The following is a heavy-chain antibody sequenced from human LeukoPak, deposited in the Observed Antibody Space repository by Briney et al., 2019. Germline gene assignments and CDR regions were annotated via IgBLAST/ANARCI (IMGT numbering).Heavy chain of an antibody. CDR1: DSTFSNFA. CDR3: ASMGDDFWSGYYRWFDP. D-gene: IGHD3-3*01. J-gene: IGHJ5*02. CDR2: VSGDSRIT. Sequence: GGSLRLSCAGADSTFSNFAMAWVRQAPGKGLEWVAGVSGDSRITSHADSVKGRFRISRDNAKNSLYLQMNSLRAEDTAVYYCASMGDDFWSGYYRWFDPWGQGTLVTVSS. V-gene: IGHV3-23*01.